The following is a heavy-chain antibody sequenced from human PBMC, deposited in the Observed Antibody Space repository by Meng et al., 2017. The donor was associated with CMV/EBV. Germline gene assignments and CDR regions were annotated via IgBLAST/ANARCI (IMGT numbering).Heavy chain of an antibody. D-gene: IGHD4-17*01. CDR2: IYYSGST. Sequence: GQGLVKPSGTLSLLGTVPVGSSSSSSSYGGWIRQPPGKGLEWIGSIYYSGSTYYNPSLKSRVTISVDTSKNQFSLKLSSVTAADTAVYYCARDYGDLRQDYWGQGTLVTVSS. CDR1: VGSSSSSSSY. CDR3: ARDYGDLRQDY. J-gene: IGHJ4*02. V-gene: IGHV4-39*07.